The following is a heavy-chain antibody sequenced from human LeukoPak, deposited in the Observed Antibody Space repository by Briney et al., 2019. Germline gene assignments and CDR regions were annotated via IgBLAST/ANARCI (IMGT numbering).Heavy chain of an antibody. CDR1: GFTFSDSA. J-gene: IGHJ4*02. CDR3: TRRHYSGSFYPFDH. CDR2: IRSRPNTSAT. V-gene: IGHV3-73*01. D-gene: IGHD1-26*01. Sequence: GGSLRLSYAASGFTFSDSAIHWVRQASGKGLEWVGRIRSRPNTSATAYAASVQGRFTISRDDSKNTAYLQMNSLKSENTAVYYCTRRHYSGSFYPFDHWGQGALVTVSS.